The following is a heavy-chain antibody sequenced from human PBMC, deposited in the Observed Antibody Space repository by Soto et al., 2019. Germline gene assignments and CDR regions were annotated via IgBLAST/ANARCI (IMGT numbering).Heavy chain of an antibody. CDR1: GFTFSSYA. CDR3: AKTASAWFSAFDI. CDR2: ISGSGGTT. V-gene: IGHV3-23*01. D-gene: IGHD3-10*01. J-gene: IGHJ3*02. Sequence: EVQLLESGGGLVQPGGSLRLSCAASGFTFSSYAMSWVRQAPGKGLEWVSAISGSGGTTYYADSVKGRFTFSRDNSKNTLYLQMNSLRAEDTAVYYCAKTASAWFSAFDIWGQGTMVTVSS.